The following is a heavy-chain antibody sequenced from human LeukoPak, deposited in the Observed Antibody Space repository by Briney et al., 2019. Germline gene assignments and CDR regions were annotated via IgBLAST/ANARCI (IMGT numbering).Heavy chain of an antibody. CDR2: IYSGGST. Sequence: GGSLRLSCAASGFTASTNYMSWGRQAPGKGLEWVSVIYSGGSTYYADSVTGRFTISRDNSESTLYLQMNSLRAEDTAVYYCARSKVSRAFYYYYGMDVWGQGTTVTVSS. D-gene: IGHD3-10*01. V-gene: IGHV3-53*01. J-gene: IGHJ6*02. CDR1: GFTASTNY. CDR3: ARSKVSRAFYYYYGMDV.